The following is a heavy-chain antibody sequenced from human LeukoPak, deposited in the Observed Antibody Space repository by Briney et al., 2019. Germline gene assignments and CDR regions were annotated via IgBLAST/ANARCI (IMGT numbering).Heavy chain of an antibody. J-gene: IGHJ3*02. CDR1: GYTFTGYY. CDR2: INPYSCGT. Sequence: GASVTVSCKASGYTFTGYYMHWVRQAPGQGLEWMGRINPYSCGTNYVQRFQGRVTLTRHTSFSKAYMEVSRLSSGGAHVYLCAREGPYYSGSGSPPPLDAFDIWGKGTTVTVSS. D-gene: IGHD3-10*01. CDR3: AREGPYYSGSGSPPPLDAFDI. V-gene: IGHV1-2*05.